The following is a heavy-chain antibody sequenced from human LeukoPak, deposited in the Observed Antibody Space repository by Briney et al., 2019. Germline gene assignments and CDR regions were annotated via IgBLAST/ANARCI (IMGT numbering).Heavy chain of an antibody. CDR3: ARNTIGAVTTPTNWYFDL. J-gene: IGHJ2*01. CDR2: IYYSGST. CDR1: GESISGFY. Sequence: SETLSLTCTVSGESISGFYWNWIRQPPGKGLEWIGYIYYSGSTNYNPSLKSRVIISIDTSKNQFSLNLSSVTAADTAVYYCARNTIGAVTTPTNWYFDLWGRGTLVTVSS. D-gene: IGHD6-13*01. V-gene: IGHV4-59*08.